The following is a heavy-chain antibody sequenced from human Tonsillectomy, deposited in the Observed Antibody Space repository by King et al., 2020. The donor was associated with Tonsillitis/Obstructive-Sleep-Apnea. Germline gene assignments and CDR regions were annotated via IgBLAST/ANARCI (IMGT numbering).Heavy chain of an antibody. CDR1: RFTFSSYG. CDR3: ARDSTVTRLDY. J-gene: IGHJ4*02. CDR2: IWYDGSNK. Sequence: VQLVESGGGVVQPGRSLRLSCAASRFTFSSYGMHWVRQAPGKGLEWVAVIWYDGSNKYYADSVKGRFTISRDNSKNTLYLQMNSLRVEDTAVYYCARDSTVTRLDYWGQGTLVTVSS. V-gene: IGHV3-33*01. D-gene: IGHD4-17*01.